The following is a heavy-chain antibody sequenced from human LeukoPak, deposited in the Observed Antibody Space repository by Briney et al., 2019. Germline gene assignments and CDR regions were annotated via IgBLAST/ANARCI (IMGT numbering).Heavy chain of an antibody. CDR1: NGAVKNYY. CDR2: FLYSGTT. V-gene: IGHV4-59*02. J-gene: IGHJ4*02. D-gene: IGHD1-26*01. CDR3: ATLVYSGSRYHFDT. Sequence: SETLSLTCSVSNGAVKNYYWTCIRQPPGQGLEWIGNFLYSGTTTYRASLDSRLIISLDNSKNTVSLRLFSVTAADTAVYYCATLVYSGSRYHFDTWGQGTLVTVSS.